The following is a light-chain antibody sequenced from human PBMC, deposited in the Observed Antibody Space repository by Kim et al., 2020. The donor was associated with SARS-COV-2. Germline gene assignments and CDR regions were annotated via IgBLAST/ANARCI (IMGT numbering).Light chain of an antibody. CDR1: NLGGRY. CDR3: QAWDNNAAI. CDR2: QDI. V-gene: IGLV3-1*01. J-gene: IGLJ2*01. Sequence: SYGLTQPPSVSVSPGQTATIPCSGDNLGGRYVSWYQQRPGQTPVLVMYQDIERPSGIPDRFSGSNSGNTATLTISGTQAMDEADYYCQAWDNNAAIFGGG.